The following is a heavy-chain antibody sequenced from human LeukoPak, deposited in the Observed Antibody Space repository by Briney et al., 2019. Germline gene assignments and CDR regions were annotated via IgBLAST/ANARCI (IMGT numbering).Heavy chain of an antibody. Sequence: GGSLRLSCAASGFTFSSYWMHWVRQAPGKGLVWVSRINSDGSSTSYADSVKGRFTISRDNAKNTLYLQMNSLRAEDTAVYYCAKPVYHGGSLFDYWGQGTLVTVSS. J-gene: IGHJ4*02. CDR2: INSDGSST. CDR3: AKPVYHGGSLFDY. CDR1: GFTFSSYW. V-gene: IGHV3-74*01. D-gene: IGHD2-15*01.